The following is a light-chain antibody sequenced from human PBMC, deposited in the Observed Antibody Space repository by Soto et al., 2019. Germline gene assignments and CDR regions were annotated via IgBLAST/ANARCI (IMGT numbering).Light chain of an antibody. J-gene: IGLJ2*01. Sequence: QPVLTQPPSVSGAPGQRVTISCTGSTSNIGAGYDVHWYQHLPGTAPKLLIYGNNNRPSGVPDRFSGSKSGTSASLAITGLQAEDEADYYCQSYDNRLSVIFGGGTKVTVL. CDR1: TSNIGAGYD. CDR3: QSYDNRLSVI. CDR2: GNN. V-gene: IGLV1-40*01.